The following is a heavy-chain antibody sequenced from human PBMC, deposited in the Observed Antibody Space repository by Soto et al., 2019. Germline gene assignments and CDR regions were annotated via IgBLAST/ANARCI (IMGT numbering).Heavy chain of an antibody. CDR2: IYASGSS. V-gene: IGHV4-30-4*01. CDR3: AREKGYICGPKNFDY. J-gene: IGHJ4*02. CDR1: GASFSSGDYF. D-gene: IGHD5-12*01. Sequence: SETQSLSCSVSGASFSSGDYFWSWIRQSPGKGLQCIGYIYASGSSYYNPSLKSQVIMSVDKSKNQFPLKLSPVTAADKAVYYCAREKGYICGPKNFDYWGQGTLVTVSS.